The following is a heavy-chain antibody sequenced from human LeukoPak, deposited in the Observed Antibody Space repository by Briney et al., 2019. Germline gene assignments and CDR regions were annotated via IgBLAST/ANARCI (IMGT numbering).Heavy chain of an antibody. CDR3: ARDGYSFGHDFDY. D-gene: IGHD5-18*01. Sequence: GGSLRLSCAASGFTFSGYWMHWVRHTPGKGLVRVSRIKSDGSSTSYADSVKGRFTISRDNAKNTLYLQMNSLRAEDTAVYYCARDGYSFGHDFDYWGQGTLVTVSS. J-gene: IGHJ4*02. CDR2: IKSDGSST. V-gene: IGHV3-74*01. CDR1: GFTFSGYW.